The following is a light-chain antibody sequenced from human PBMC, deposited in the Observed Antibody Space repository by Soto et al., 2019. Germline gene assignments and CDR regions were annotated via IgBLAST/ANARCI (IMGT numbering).Light chain of an antibody. CDR3: SSYATSRSVV. Sequence: QSALTQPASVSGSPGQSITISCTGTNSDIGAYDYVSWYQQHPGKAPKLMIYEVTDRPSGVSPRFSASKSANTASLTISGLQTEDEAIYYCSSYATSRSVVFGGGTQLTVL. CDR2: EVT. V-gene: IGLV2-14*01. J-gene: IGLJ2*01. CDR1: NSDIGAYDY.